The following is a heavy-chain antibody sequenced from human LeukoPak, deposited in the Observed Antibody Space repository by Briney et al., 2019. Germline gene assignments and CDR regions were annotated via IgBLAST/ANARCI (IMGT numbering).Heavy chain of an antibody. CDR1: GFAFRSYS. CDR3: AVAYYYGSGDAFDI. V-gene: IGHV3-21*01. D-gene: IGHD3-10*01. J-gene: IGHJ3*02. CDR2: INSDSNYI. Sequence: PGGSLRLSCAASGFAFRSYSMNWVRQAPGKGLEWVSSINSDSNYIYYADSVQGRFTISRDNAKNSLYLQMNSLRAEDTAVYYCAVAYYYGSGDAFDIWGQGTKVTVSS.